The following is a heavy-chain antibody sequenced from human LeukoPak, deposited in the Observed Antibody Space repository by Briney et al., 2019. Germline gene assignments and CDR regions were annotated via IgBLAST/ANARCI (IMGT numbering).Heavy chain of an antibody. CDR3: AKRATSWYYFEY. CDR2: ISGNGANI. J-gene: IGHJ4*02. CDR1: GFTFSNFA. Sequence: GGSLRLSCAASGFTFSNFAMSWGRQAPGKGLEWVSVISGNGANIFYADSVKGRFTISRDNSKNTLYLQMNSLRAEDTAVYYCAKRATSWYYFEYWGQGTLVTVSS. V-gene: IGHV3-23*01.